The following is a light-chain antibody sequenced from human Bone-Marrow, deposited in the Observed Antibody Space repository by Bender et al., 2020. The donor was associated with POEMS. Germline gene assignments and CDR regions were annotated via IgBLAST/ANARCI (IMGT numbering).Light chain of an antibody. V-gene: IGLV1-44*01. Sequence: QSVLTQPPSASGTPGQRVTISCSGSSSNIGTNPVNWYQQLPGTAPKLLIYINNQRPSGVPDRVSGSKSGTSASLAISGLQSEDEADYYCAAWEDRLNGWVFGGGTKLTVL. J-gene: IGLJ3*02. CDR1: SSNIGTNP. CDR3: AAWEDRLNGWV. CDR2: INN.